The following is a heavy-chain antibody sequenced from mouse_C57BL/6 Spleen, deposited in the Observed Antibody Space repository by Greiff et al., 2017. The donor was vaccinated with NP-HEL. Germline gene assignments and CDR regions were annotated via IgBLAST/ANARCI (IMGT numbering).Heavy chain of an antibody. CDR3: TRQGYYYGSSDYFDY. Sequence: EVMLVESGGGLVQPGGSMKLSCAASGFTFSDAWMDWVRQSPEKGLEWVAEIRNKANNHATYYAESVKGRFTISRDDSKSSVYLQMNSLRAEDTGIYYCTRQGYYYGSSDYFDYWGQGTTLTVSS. CDR1: GFTFSDAW. CDR2: IRNKANNHAT. J-gene: IGHJ2*01. V-gene: IGHV6-6*01. D-gene: IGHD1-1*01.